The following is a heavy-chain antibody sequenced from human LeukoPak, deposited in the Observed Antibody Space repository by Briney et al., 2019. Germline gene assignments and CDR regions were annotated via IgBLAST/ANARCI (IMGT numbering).Heavy chain of an antibody. CDR2: AYYRSKWYN. CDR3: ARDIVVVPAPDSYYYYGMDV. CDR1: GDSVSNNRAT. V-gene: IGHV6-1*01. J-gene: IGHJ6*02. Sequence: SQTLSLTCAISGDSVSNNRATWNWIRQSPSRGLEWLGRAYYRSKWYNDYAVSVKSRITINPDTSKNQFSLQLNSVTPEDTAVYYCARDIVVVPAPDSYYYYGMDVWGQGTTVTVSS. D-gene: IGHD2-2*01.